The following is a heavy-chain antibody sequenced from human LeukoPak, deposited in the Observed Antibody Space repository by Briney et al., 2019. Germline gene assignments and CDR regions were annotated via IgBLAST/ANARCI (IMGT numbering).Heavy chain of an antibody. D-gene: IGHD5-12*01. Sequence: SETLSLTCTVSGYSISSGYYWGWIRPSPGKVLEWIGSIYNSGVTYYNPSLKSRVTISIDMSKNQFSLKLTSVTAADTAVYFCATGLPGAYDYNCFDSWGQGTLVTVSS. CDR1: GYSISSGYY. J-gene: IGHJ5*01. CDR2: IYNSGVT. CDR3: ATGLPGAYDYNCFDS. V-gene: IGHV4-38-2*02.